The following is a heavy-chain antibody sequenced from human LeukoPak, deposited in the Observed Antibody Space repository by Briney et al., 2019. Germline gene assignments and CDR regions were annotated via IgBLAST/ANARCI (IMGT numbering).Heavy chain of an antibody. CDR3: AKMITFGGVIGRDFDY. D-gene: IGHD3-16*02. V-gene: IGHV3-23*01. Sequence: GGSLRLSCAASGFTFSSYAMSWVRHAPGKGLEWVSAISGSGGSTYYADSVKGRFTISRDNSKNTLYLQMNSLRAEDTAVYYCAKMITFGGVIGRDFDYWGQGTLVTVSS. CDR2: ISGSGGST. J-gene: IGHJ4*02. CDR1: GFTFSSYA.